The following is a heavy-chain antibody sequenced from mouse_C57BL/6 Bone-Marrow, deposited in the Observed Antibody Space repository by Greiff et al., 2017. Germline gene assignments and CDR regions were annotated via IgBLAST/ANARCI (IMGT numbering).Heavy chain of an antibody. CDR1: GYTFTSYW. CDR2: IHPSDSDT. Sequence: QVQLQQPGAELVKPGASVKVSCKASGYTFTSYWMHWVKQRPGQGLEWIGRIHPSDSDTNYNQKFKGKATLTVDKSSSTAYMKLSSLTSEDSAVYYCAISYPRTLRLLGFDYWGQGTTLTVSS. CDR3: AISYPRTLRLLGFDY. V-gene: IGHV1-74*01. J-gene: IGHJ2*01. D-gene: IGHD3-2*02.